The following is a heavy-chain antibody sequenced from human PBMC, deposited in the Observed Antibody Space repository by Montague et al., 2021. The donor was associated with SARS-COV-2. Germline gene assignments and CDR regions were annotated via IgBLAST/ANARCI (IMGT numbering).Heavy chain of an antibody. J-gene: IGHJ4*02. CDR3: ARAQNTCFIANCVDYFDV. Sequence: SETLSLTCEVSGGSMSGYYWTWIRQSPGKGLEWICYVHYTGSTKYNPSLKTRISLSLDTPKNHFSLHLSSMTAADTAIYFCARAQNTCFIANCVDYFDVWGLGALVTVSS. V-gene: IGHV4-59*01. D-gene: IGHD1-1*01. CDR1: GGSMSGYY. CDR2: VHYTGST.